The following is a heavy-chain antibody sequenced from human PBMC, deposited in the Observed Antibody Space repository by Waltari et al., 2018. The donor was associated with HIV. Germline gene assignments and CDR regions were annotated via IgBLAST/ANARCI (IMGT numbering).Heavy chain of an antibody. CDR2: IIPILGIA. Sequence: QVQLVQSGAEVKKPGSSVKVSCKASGGTFSSYAISWVRQAPGQGLEWMGRIIPILGIANYAQKFQGRVTITADKSTSTAYMELSSLRSEDTAVYYCARDSGIQPPPLYMDVWGQGTTVTVSS. CDR1: GGTFSSYA. J-gene: IGHJ6*02. CDR3: ARDSGIQPPPLYMDV. V-gene: IGHV1-69*04.